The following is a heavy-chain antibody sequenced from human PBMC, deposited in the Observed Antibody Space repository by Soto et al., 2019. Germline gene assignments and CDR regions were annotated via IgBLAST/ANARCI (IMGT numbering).Heavy chain of an antibody. D-gene: IGHD6-19*01. J-gene: IGHJ6*02. CDR2: ISYDGSNK. Sequence: PGGSLRLSCAASGFTFSSYGMHWVRQAPGKGLEWVAVISYDGSNKYYADSVKGRFTISRDNSKNTLYLQMNSLRAEDTAVYYCAKGEAVAGTSYYYYGMDVWGQGTTVTVS. V-gene: IGHV3-30*18. CDR1: GFTFSSYG. CDR3: AKGEAVAGTSYYYYGMDV.